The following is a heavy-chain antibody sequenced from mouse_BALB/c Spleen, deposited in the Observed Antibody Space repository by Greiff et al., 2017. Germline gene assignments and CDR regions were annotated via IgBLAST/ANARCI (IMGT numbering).Heavy chain of an antibody. Sequence: EVHLVESGGGLVKPGGSLKLSCAASGFTFSSYAMSWVRQTPEKRLEWVASISSGGSTYYPDSVKGRFTISRDNARNILYLQMSSLRSEDTAMYYCARERGDYYGSFAYWGQGTLVTVSA. D-gene: IGHD1-2*01. CDR1: GFTFSSYA. CDR2: ISSGGST. V-gene: IGHV5-6-5*01. CDR3: ARERGDYYGSFAY. J-gene: IGHJ3*01.